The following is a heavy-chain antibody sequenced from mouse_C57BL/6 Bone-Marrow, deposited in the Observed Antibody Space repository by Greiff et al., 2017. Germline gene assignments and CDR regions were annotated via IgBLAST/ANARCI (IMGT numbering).Heavy chain of an antibody. CDR3: ARENHYYGSSFYAMDY. D-gene: IGHD1-1*01. CDR1: GYTFTSYW. V-gene: IGHV1-64*01. Sequence: QVQLQQPGAELVKPGASVKLSCKASGYTFTSYWMHWVKQRPGQGLEWIGMIHPNSGSTNYNEKFKSKATLTVDKSSSTAYMQLSSLTSEDSAVYYCARENHYYGSSFYAMDYWGQGTSVTVSS. J-gene: IGHJ4*01. CDR2: IHPNSGST.